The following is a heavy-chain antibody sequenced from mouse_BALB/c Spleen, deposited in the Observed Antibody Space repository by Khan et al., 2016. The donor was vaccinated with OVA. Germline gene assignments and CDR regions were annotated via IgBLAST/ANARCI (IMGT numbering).Heavy chain of an antibody. CDR1: GYTFSSYD. V-gene: IGHV5-9*02. CDR2: INSGDGNT. CDR3: AARNFGPFAY. J-gene: IGHJ3*01. Sequence: EVELVESGGGLVKPGGSLKLSCAASGYTFSSYDVYWVRQTPEKRLEWVATINSGDGNTYYQDSVRGRFTLSRDNAMNTLYLQMSRLRSEDTAVYYCAARNFGPFAYWGQGTLVTVSA. D-gene: IGHD2-1*01.